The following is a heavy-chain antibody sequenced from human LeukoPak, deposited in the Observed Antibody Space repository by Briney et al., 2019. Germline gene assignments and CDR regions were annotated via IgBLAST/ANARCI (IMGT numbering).Heavy chain of an antibody. CDR3: ARGIVVVPAAMNYMDV. D-gene: IGHD2-2*01. V-gene: IGHV3-21*01. CDR2: ISSSSSYI. CDR1: GFTFSSYS. J-gene: IGHJ6*03. Sequence: GGSLRLSCAASGFTFSSYSMNWVRQAPGKGLEWVSSISSSSSYIYYADSVKGRFTISRDNAKNSLYLQMNSLRAEDTAVYYCARGIVVVPAAMNYMDVWGKGTTVTVSS.